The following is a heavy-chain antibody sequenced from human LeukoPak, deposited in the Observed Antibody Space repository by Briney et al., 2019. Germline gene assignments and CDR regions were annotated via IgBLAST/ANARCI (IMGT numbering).Heavy chain of an antibody. CDR1: GGSISSSSYY. CDR3: ARLEQWLTALDI. V-gene: IGHV4-39*01. D-gene: IGHD6-19*01. J-gene: IGHJ3*02. CDR2: IYYTGST. Sequence: PSETLSLTCTVPGGSISSSSYYWGWIRQPPGKGLEWIGSIYYTGSTYYNPSLKSRVTISVDTSKNQFSLNLTSVTAADTAVYYCARLEQWLTALDIWGQGTMVTVSS.